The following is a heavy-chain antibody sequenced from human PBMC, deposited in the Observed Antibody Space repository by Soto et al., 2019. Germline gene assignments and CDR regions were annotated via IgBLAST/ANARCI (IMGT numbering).Heavy chain of an antibody. Sequence: PGGSLRLSCAASGFTFSDSSIHWVRQASGKGLEWVGRIRSKPNSYATAYAASVKGRFTISRDDSKNTAYLQMNSLKSEDTAVYYCTRLGYCSGYHIFDYWGLGTLVTVSS. D-gene: IGHD2-15*01. CDR3: TRLGYCSGYHIFDY. V-gene: IGHV3-73*01. CDR1: GFTFSDSS. J-gene: IGHJ4*02. CDR2: IRSKPNSYAT.